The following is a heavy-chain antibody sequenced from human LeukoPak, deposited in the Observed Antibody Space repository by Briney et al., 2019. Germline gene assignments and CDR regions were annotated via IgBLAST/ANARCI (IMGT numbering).Heavy chain of an antibody. CDR2: IRSKAYGGTT. D-gene: IGHD3-22*01. Sequence: GGSLRLSCTASGFTFGDYAMSWVRQAPGKGLEWVGFIRSKAYGGTTEYAASVKGRFTISRDDSKSIAYLQMNSLKTEDTAVYYCTRDGSAYYYDSSGYSQFDYWGQGTLVTVSS. CDR1: GFTFGDYA. J-gene: IGHJ4*02. V-gene: IGHV3-49*04. CDR3: TRDGSAYYYDSSGYSQFDY.